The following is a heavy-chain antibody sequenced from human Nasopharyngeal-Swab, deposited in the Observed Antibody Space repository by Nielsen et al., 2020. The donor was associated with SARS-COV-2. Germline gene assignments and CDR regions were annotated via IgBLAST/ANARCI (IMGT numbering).Heavy chain of an antibody. CDR2: IKSKTDGGTT. CDR1: GFTFSNAW. J-gene: IGHJ4*02. Sequence: GESLKISCAASGFTFSNAWMNWVRQAPGKGLEWVGRIKSKTDGGTTDYAAPVKGGFTISRDDSKDTLFLEMNSLKIEDTAVYYCTAKGHWGQGTLVSVSS. CDR3: TAKGH. V-gene: IGHV3-15*01.